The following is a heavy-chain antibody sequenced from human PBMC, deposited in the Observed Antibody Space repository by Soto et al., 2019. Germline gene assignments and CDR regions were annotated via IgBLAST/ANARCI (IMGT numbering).Heavy chain of an antibody. J-gene: IGHJ6*02. CDR3: ARGSAAGTDYYYGMDV. D-gene: IGHD6-13*01. CDR1: GYTFTSYA. CDR2: INAGNGNT. Sequence: ASVKVSCKASGYTFTSYAMHWVRQAPGQRLEWMGWINAGNGNTKYSQKFQGRVTITRDTSASTAYMELSSLRSEDTAVYYCARGSAAGTDYYYGMDVWGQGTTVTVSS. V-gene: IGHV1-3*01.